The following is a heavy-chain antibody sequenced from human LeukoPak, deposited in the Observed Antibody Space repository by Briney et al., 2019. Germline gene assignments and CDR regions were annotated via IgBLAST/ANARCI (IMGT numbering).Heavy chain of an antibody. Sequence: SETLSLTCTVSGGSISSDSYYLNWLRQPAGKGLEWIGRIYTSGSTNYNPSLKSRVTISVDTSKNQFSLKLSSVTAADTAVYYCASGDDSGFPDYWGQGTLVTVSS. V-gene: IGHV4-61*02. D-gene: IGHD5-12*01. CDR2: IYTSGST. CDR3: ASGDDSGFPDY. CDR1: GGSISSDSYY. J-gene: IGHJ4*02.